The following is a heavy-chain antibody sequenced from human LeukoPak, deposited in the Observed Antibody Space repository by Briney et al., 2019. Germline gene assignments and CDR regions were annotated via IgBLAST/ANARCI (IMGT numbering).Heavy chain of an antibody. CDR3: ARDRETIAVAGTQELDY. Sequence: GGSLRLSCAASGFTFSDYYMSWIRQAPGKGLEWVSYTSSSGSTIYYADSVKGRFTISRDNAKNSLYLQMNSLRAEDTAVYYCARDRETIAVAGTQELDYWGQGTLVTVSS. V-gene: IGHV3-11*01. J-gene: IGHJ4*02. CDR1: GFTFSDYY. D-gene: IGHD6-19*01. CDR2: TSSSGSTI.